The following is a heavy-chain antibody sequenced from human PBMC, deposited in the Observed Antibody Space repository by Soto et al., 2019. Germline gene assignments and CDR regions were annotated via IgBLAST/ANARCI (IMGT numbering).Heavy chain of an antibody. J-gene: IGHJ6*02. CDR1: GGTFSSYA. CDR2: IIPIFGTA. Sequence: QVQLVQSGAEVKKPGSSVKVSCKASGGTFSSYAISWVRQAPGQGLEWMGGIIPIFGTANYAQKFQGRVTITADESTSTAYMELSSLRSEDTAVYYCAGGVVVVVAATISYYYYSGMDVWGQGTTVTVSS. V-gene: IGHV1-69*01. CDR3: AGGVVVVVAATISYYYYSGMDV. D-gene: IGHD2-15*01.